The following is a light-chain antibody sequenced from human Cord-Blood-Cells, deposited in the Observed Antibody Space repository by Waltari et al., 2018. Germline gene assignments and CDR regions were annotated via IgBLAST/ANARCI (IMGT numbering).Light chain of an antibody. V-gene: IGKV1-39*01. Sequence: DIQMTQSPSSLSASVEDRVTITCRASQSISSYLNWYQQKPGKAPKLLIYAASSLQSGVPSRFSGSGSGTDFTLTISSLRPEDFATYYCQQSYSTWTFGQGTKVEIK. J-gene: IGKJ1*01. CDR2: AAS. CDR1: QSISSY. CDR3: QQSYSTWT.